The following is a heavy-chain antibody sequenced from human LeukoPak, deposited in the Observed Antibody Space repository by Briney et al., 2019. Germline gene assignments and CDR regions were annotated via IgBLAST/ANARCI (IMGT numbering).Heavy chain of an antibody. CDR2: MNPNSGNT. CDR3: ARALSWTTESYYYMDV. V-gene: IGHV1-8*01. D-gene: IGHD3/OR15-3a*01. CDR1: GYTFTNYD. Sequence: GASVTVSCKASGYTFTNYDINWVRQATGQGLEWMGWMNPNSGNTGYAQKFQGRVTMTKNTSITTAYMDLSSLTSEDTAVYYCARALSWTTESYYYMDVWGKGTTVTVSS. J-gene: IGHJ6*03.